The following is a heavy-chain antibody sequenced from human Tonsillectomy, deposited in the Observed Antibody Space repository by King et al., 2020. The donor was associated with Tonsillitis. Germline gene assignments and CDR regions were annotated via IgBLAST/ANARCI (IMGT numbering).Heavy chain of an antibody. CDR3: AKDKGWYYDSSGSPPRSDS. Sequence: VQLVESGGGVVQPGGSLRLSCAASGFTFSSYGMHWVRQAPGKGLEWVAFIRYDGSNKYYADSVKGRFTISRDNSKNTLYLQMNSLRAEDTAVYYCAKDKGWYYDSSGSPPRSDSWAQGTLVPVSS. D-gene: IGHD3-22*01. CDR2: IRYDGSNK. CDR1: GFTFSSYG. J-gene: IGHJ4*02. V-gene: IGHV3-30*02.